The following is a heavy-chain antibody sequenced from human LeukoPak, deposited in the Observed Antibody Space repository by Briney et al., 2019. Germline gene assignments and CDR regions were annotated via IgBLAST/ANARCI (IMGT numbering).Heavy chain of an antibody. Sequence: GGSLRLSCAASGFTFSRYWMSWVRQAPGKGLEWVANIKQDGSEKNYVDTVRGRFTISRDNAKNSLYLQMNSLRAEDTAVYYCARGTGYSSGWSHFDYWGQGTLVTVSS. CDR3: ARGTGYSSGWSHFDY. CDR1: GFTFSRYW. J-gene: IGHJ4*02. D-gene: IGHD6-19*01. CDR2: IKQDGSEK. V-gene: IGHV3-7*01.